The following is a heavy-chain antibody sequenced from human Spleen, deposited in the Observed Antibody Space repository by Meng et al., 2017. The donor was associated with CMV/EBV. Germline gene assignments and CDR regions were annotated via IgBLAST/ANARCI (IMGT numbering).Heavy chain of an antibody. J-gene: IGHJ4*02. CDR3: ARVGYSSGWYDLLDY. Sequence: SGFNFRNFAMQCVRQAPGKGLEWVALISWDGSDKYYADSVRGRFTISRDNSKNTLFLQMNSLRIEDTAVYYCARVGYSSGWYDLLDYWGQGTLVTVSS. V-gene: IGHV3-30*04. CDR1: GFNFRNFA. CDR2: ISWDGSDK. D-gene: IGHD6-19*01.